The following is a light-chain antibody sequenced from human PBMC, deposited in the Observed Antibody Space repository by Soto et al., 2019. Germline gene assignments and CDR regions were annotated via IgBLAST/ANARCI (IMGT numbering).Light chain of an antibody. CDR2: GAS. CDR1: QSVGSY. V-gene: IGKV3-11*01. Sequence: EIVLTTSPATLSFSPVERATLSCMASQSVGSYLGWYQQKPGQAPRLLIYGASTRATGIPASFIGNGSGTEFTLTASSLQPEDFAVYYCQQSSNWPPTTCGQGKRRGIK. J-gene: IGKJ5*01. CDR3: QQSSNWPPTT.